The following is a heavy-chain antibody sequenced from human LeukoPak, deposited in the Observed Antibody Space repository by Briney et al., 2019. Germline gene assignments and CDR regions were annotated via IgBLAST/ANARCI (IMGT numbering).Heavy chain of an antibody. V-gene: IGHV3-7*01. CDR2: IKQDESEK. CDR1: GFTFISYW. Sequence: GGSLRLSCAASGFTFISYWMSWVRQAPGKGLEWVANIKQDESEKYYVDSLKGRFTISRDNAKNSLYLQMNSLRAEDTAVYYCARDKIEGPTKLDYWGQGILVTVSS. J-gene: IGHJ4*02. D-gene: IGHD1-1*01. CDR3: ARDKIEGPTKLDY.